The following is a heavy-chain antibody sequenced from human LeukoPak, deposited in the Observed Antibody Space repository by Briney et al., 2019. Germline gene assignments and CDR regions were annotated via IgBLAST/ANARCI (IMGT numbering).Heavy chain of an antibody. D-gene: IGHD1-26*01. Sequence: GGSLRLSCAASGITFNSYTMNWVRQAPGKGLEWVSSISSSSSYIYYAASVKGRFTISRDNAKSSLYLQMNSLRDEDTAVYYCARDPYSGNYGDYYYYYMDVWAKGPPSPSP. V-gene: IGHV3-21*01. CDR2: ISSSSSYI. CDR3: ARDPYSGNYGDYYYYYMDV. CDR1: GITFNSYT. J-gene: IGHJ6*03.